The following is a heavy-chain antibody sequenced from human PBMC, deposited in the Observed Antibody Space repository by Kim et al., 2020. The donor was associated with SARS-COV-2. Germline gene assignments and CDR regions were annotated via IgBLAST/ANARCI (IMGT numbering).Heavy chain of an antibody. CDR1: GFSVSTYD. D-gene: IGHD3-3*02. CDR2: IYSDGST. V-gene: IGHV3-53*01. CDR3: ARDWGAFGH. Sequence: GGSLRLSCAASGFSVSTYDMTWVRQAPGKGLDWVSVIYSDGSTYYARSVRGRFTISRDSSKNTMDLEVNSLGADDTAVYYCARDWGAFGHWGQGTLVAV. J-gene: IGHJ4*02.